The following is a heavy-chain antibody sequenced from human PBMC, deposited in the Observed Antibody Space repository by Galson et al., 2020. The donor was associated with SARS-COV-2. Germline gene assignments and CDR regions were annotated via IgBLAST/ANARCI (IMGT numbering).Heavy chain of an antibody. CDR3: VKGLGQDTTEYHRFYDP. D-gene: IGHD1-26*01. CDR2: ISSNGLSE. V-gene: IGHV3-64D*08. CDR1: GVTLSEYA. J-gene: IGHJ5*02. Sequence: TGGSLRLSCSASGVTLSEYAVHWVRQAPGKGLEYVSAISSNGLSEYHADSVKGRFIISRDNSKNTVYLLMSNLRPEDTAVYHCVKGLGQDTTEYHRFYDPWGQGTLVIVS.